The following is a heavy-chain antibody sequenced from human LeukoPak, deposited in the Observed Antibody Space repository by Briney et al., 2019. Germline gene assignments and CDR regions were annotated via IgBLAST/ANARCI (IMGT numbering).Heavy chain of an antibody. V-gene: IGHV1-69*13. CDR3: ARGDRLLLWFGGSAFDI. D-gene: IGHD3-10*01. CDR1: GGTFSSYA. Sequence: ASVNVSCTASGGTFSSYAISWVRQAPGQGLEWMGGIIPIFGTANYAQKFQGRVTITADESTSTAYMELSSLRSEDTAVYYCARGDRLLLWFGGSAFDIWGQGTMVTVSS. J-gene: IGHJ3*02. CDR2: IIPIFGTA.